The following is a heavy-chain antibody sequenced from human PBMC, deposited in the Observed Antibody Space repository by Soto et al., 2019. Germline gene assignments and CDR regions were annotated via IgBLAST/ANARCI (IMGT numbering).Heavy chain of an antibody. J-gene: IGHJ4*02. V-gene: IGHV3-30*04. CDR3: ARDLNWNFILNY. CDR1: GFTFSSHA. Sequence: GGSLRLSCAASGFTFSSHAMHWVRQAPGKGLEWVAVISYDGSVRYFADSVKGRFTISRDNSENTLYLQMNSLAAEDTAMYYCARDLNWNFILNYWGQGALVTVSS. CDR2: ISYDGSVR. D-gene: IGHD1-7*01.